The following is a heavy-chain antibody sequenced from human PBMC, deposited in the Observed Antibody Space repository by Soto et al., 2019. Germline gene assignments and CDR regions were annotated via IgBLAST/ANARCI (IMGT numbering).Heavy chain of an antibody. CDR2: INPSGGST. Sequence: ASVKVSCKASGYTFTSYYMHWVRQAPGQGLEWMGIINPSGGSTSYAQKFQGRVTMTRDTSTSTVYMELSSLRSEDTAVYYCARDPSNMITFGGVIGFGEYYYYMDVWGKGTTVTSP. CDR3: ARDPSNMITFGGVIGFGEYYYYMDV. J-gene: IGHJ6*03. V-gene: IGHV1-46*03. D-gene: IGHD3-16*02. CDR1: GYTFTSYY.